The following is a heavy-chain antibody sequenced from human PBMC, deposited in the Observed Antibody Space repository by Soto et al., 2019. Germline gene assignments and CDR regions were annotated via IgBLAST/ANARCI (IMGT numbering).Heavy chain of an antibody. D-gene: IGHD4-17*01. CDR1: GYTFTGYY. CDR3: ARYYGDFHFDY. Sequence: EASVKVSCKASGYTFTGYYMHWVRQAPGQGLEWMGWINPNSGGTNYAQKFQGWVTMTRDTSISTAYMELSRLRSDDTAVYYCARYYGDFHFDYWGQGTLVTVSS. CDR2: INPNSGGT. J-gene: IGHJ4*02. V-gene: IGHV1-2*04.